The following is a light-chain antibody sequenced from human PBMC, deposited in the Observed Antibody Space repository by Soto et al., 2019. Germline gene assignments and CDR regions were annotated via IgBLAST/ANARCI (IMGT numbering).Light chain of an antibody. J-gene: IGLJ1*01. CDR2: DVS. Sequence: QSALTQPASVSGSPGQSITISCTGTSSDVGGYKYVSWYQQHPGKAPKLMIYDVSNRPSGVSDRFSGSKSGNTASLTISGLQAEDEADYYCSSYTFSSTLHVFGTGTKVTVL. CDR3: SSYTFSSTLHV. V-gene: IGLV2-14*01. CDR1: SSDVGGYKY.